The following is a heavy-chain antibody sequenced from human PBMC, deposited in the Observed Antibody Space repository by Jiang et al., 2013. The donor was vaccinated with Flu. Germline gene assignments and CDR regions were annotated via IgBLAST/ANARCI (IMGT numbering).Heavy chain of an antibody. V-gene: IGHV3-20*04. CDR2: INWNGGST. CDR3: ARDPAAWDY. CDR1: GFSFGDYG. D-gene: IGHD6-25*01. J-gene: IGHJ4*02. Sequence: QLVESGGGVVRPGESLRLSCAASGFSFGDYGMSWIRQAPGKGLEWVAGINWNGGSTGYADSVKGRFTISRDNAKNSLYLQMSSLRAEDTAVYYCARDPAAWDYWGQGALVTVSS.